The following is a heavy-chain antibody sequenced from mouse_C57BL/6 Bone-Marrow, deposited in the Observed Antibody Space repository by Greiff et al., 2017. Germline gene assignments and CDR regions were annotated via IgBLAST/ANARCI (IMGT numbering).Heavy chain of an antibody. CDR3: ASYYGNLFAY. CDR1: GYTFTSYW. CDR2: IHPNSGST. D-gene: IGHD2-1*01. V-gene: IGHV1-64*01. J-gene: IGHJ3*01. Sequence: QVQLQQPGAELVKPGASVKLSCKASGYTFTSYWMHWVKQRPGQGLEWIGVIHPNSGSTNYNEKFKSKATLTVDKTSSTAYMQLSSLTSEDSSVYYRASYYGNLFAYWGQGTLVTVSA.